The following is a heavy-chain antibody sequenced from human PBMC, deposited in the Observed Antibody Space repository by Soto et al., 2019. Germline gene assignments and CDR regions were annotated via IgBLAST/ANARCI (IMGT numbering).Heavy chain of an antibody. V-gene: IGHV1-8*01. CDR1: GYTFTSYD. J-gene: IGHJ4*02. Sequence: ASVKVSCKASGYTFTSYDINWVRQATGQGLEWMGWMNPNSVNTGYVQKFQGRVTMTRNTTISTAYMELSSLRSEDTVVYYCLRGKLGEYSCGRFSYWAQGTLVPVSS. CDR2: MNPNSVNT. CDR3: LRGKLGEYSCGRFSY. D-gene: IGHD5-18*01.